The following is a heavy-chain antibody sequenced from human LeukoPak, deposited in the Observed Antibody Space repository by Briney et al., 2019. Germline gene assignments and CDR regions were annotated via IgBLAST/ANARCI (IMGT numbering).Heavy chain of an antibody. CDR3: TRQEYYDILTGQPVDY. V-gene: IGHV3-73*01. J-gene: IGHJ4*02. Sequence: PGGSLKLSCAASGFTFSGSAMHWVRQASGKGLEWVGRIRSKANSYATAYAASVKGRFTISRDDSKNTACLQMNSLKTEDTAVYYCTRQEYYDILTGQPVDYWGQGTLVTVSS. CDR2: IRSKANSYAT. CDR1: GFTFSGSA. D-gene: IGHD3-9*01.